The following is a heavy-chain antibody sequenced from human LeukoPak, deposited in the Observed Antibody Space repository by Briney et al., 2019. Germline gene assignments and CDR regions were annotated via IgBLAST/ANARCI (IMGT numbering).Heavy chain of an antibody. CDR1: GFTVSSTY. V-gene: IGHV3-66*02. J-gene: IGHJ4*02. D-gene: IGHD1-26*01. Sequence: GGSLGLSCAASGFTVSSTYMSWVRQAPGKGLEWVSIIYSGGNTYYADSVKGRFTISRDNSRSTLYLQMNSLRTEDTALYYCARFQALRGSFRGFDFWGQGTQVTVSP. CDR2: IYSGGNT. CDR3: ARFQALRGSFRGFDF.